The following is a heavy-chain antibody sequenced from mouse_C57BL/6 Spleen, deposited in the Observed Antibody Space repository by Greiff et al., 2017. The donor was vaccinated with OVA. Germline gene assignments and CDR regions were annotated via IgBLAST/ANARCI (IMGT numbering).Heavy chain of an antibody. CDR3: ARGYGSSRPGYFDV. CDR1: GYTFTSYW. V-gene: IGHV1-69*01. CDR2: IDPSDSYT. J-gene: IGHJ1*03. Sequence: VKLQQPGAELVMPGASVKLSCKASGYTFTSYWMHWVKQRPGQGLEWIGEIDPSDSYTNYNQKFKGKSTLTVDKSSSTAYMQLSSLTAEDSAVYYCARGYGSSRPGYFDVWGTGTTVTVSS. D-gene: IGHD1-1*01.